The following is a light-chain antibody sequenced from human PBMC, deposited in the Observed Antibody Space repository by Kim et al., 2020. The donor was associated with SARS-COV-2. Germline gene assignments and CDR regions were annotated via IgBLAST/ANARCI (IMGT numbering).Light chain of an antibody. CDR1: SYNIGNDT. CDR3: AAWDDSLSGYV. CDR2: GNN. Sequence: GQRVTSTCSGRSYNIGNDTVTGSQRLPATAPERLIFGNNQRLSGVPGRFSGSNPGTSGHLAIGGLQSEDEAYYYCAAWDDSLSGYVFGTGAKVTVL. V-gene: IGLV1-44*01. J-gene: IGLJ1*01.